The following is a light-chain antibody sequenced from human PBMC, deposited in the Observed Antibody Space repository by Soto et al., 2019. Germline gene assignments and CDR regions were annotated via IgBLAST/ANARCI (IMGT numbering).Light chain of an antibody. CDR2: TAS. Sequence: DIQMTQSPSTLSGSVGDRVIITCRASQSIGSWLAWYQQQPGKVPKLLIYTASTLQSGVPSRFSGSASGTDFTLTITSLQPEDFATYYCQQANSFPLTFGGGTKVDIK. V-gene: IGKV1-12*01. CDR3: QQANSFPLT. CDR1: QSIGSW. J-gene: IGKJ4*01.